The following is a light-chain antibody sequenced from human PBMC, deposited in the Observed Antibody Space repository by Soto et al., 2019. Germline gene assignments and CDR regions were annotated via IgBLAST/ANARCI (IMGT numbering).Light chain of an antibody. CDR3: AAWDDSLSGVV. CDR1: SSNIGGNY. Sequence: QSVLTQPPSASGTPGQRVTISCSGSSSNIGGNYVFWYQHLPGTAPKLLIYRNNQRPSGVPDRFSCSKSGTSASLAISGLRSEDETDYYCAAWDDSLSGVVFGGGTKLTVL. J-gene: IGLJ2*01. V-gene: IGLV1-47*01. CDR2: RNN.